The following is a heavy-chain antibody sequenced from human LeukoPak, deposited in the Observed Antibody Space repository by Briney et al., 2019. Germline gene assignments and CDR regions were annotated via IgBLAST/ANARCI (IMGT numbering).Heavy chain of an antibody. CDR1: GFTFSSYS. D-gene: IGHD3-10*01. CDR3: ARDVLMVRGVIDYYFDY. J-gene: IGHJ4*02. Sequence: GGSLRLSCAASGFTFSSYSMNRVRQAPGKGLEWVSSISSSSSYIYYADSVKGRFTISRDNAKNSLYLQMNSLRAEDTAVYYCARDVLMVRGVIDYYFDYWGQGTLVTVSS. CDR2: ISSSSSYI. V-gene: IGHV3-21*01.